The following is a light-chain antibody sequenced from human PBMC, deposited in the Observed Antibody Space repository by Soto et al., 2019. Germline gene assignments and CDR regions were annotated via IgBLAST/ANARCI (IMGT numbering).Light chain of an antibody. CDR3: SSYTTSNTRQIV. CDR1: SSDVGGYNY. V-gene: IGLV2-14*01. CDR2: DVS. Sequence: LAQPASVSGSPGQSITISCTGTSSDVGGYNYVSWYQQHPGKAPKFMIYDVSNRPSGVSNRFSGSKSGNTASLTISGLQAEDEADYYCSSYTTSNTRQIVFGTGTKVTVL. J-gene: IGLJ1*01.